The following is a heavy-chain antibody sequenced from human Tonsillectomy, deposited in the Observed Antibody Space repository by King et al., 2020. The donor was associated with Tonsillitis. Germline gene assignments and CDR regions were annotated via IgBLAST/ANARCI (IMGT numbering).Heavy chain of an antibody. D-gene: IGHD5-12*01. Sequence: GQLVQSGAEVKKPGASVKVSCKASGYTFTSYYMHWVRQAPGQGLEWMGIINPSGGSTSYAQKFQGRVTMTRDTSTSTVYMELSSLRSDDTAVYYCAREKWIRHPDGAFDIWGQGTMVTVSS. CDR2: INPSGGST. CDR3: AREKWIRHPDGAFDI. J-gene: IGHJ3*02. CDR1: GYTFTSYY. V-gene: IGHV1-46*01.